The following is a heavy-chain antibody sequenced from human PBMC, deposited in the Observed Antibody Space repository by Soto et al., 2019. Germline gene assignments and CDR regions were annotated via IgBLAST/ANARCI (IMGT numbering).Heavy chain of an antibody. J-gene: IGHJ4*02. CDR2: ISGSGGST. V-gene: IGHV3-23*01. D-gene: IGHD6-19*01. CDR1: GFTFSSYA. CDR3: AKDSGYSSGWYYLGDYDY. Sequence: GGSLRLSCAASGFTFSSYAMSWVRQAPGKGLEWVSAISGSGGSTYYADSVKGRFTISRDNSKNTLYLQMNSLRAEDMAVYYCAKDSGYSSGWYYLGDYDYWGQGTLVTVSS.